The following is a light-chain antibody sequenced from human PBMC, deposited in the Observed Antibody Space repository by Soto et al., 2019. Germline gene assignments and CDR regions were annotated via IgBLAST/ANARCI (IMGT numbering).Light chain of an antibody. V-gene: IGLV2-11*01. CDR1: SSDVGGYNF. CDR3: CSYAGSSTWV. J-gene: IGLJ3*02. Sequence: QPVLTQPRSVSGSPGQSVTISCTGTSSDVGGYNFVSWYQQHPGKAPKLMIYDVSNRPSGVPDRFSGSKSGNTASLTISGLQADDEADYYCCSYAGSSTWVFGGGTKLTVL. CDR2: DVS.